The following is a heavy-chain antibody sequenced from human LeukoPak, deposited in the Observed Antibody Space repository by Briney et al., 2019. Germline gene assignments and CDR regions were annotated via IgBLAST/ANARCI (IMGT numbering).Heavy chain of an antibody. V-gene: IGHV5-51*01. J-gene: IGHJ4*02. CDR2: IYPSDSDA. CDR1: GYRFTSYW. CDR3: ARRNYDILTGYYNDYFDY. D-gene: IGHD3-9*01. Sequence: GESLKISCKASGYRFTSYWIGWVRQMPGKGLEWVGIIYPSDSDARYSPSFQGQVTISADKSINTAYLQWSSLKASNTAMYYCARRNYDILTGYYNDYFDYWGQGTLVTVSS.